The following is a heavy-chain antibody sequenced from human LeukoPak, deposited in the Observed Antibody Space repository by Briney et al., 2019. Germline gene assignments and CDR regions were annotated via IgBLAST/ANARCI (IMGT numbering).Heavy chain of an antibody. CDR1: GYSISSGYY. CDR2: IYHSGST. V-gene: IGHV4-38-2*01. CDR3: VRALVTTVTTLDAFDI. D-gene: IGHD4-11*01. J-gene: IGHJ3*02. Sequence: SETLSLTCAVSGYSISSGYYWGWIRQPPGKGLEWIGNIYHSGSTYYNPSLKSRVTISVDTSKNQFSLKLSSVTAADTAVYYCVRALVTTVTTLDAFDIWGQGTVVTVSS.